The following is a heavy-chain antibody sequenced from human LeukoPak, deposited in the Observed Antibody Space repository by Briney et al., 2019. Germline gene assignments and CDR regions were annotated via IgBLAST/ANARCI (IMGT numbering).Heavy chain of an antibody. CDR2: INHSGST. J-gene: IGHJ6*02. CDR1: GGSFSGYY. D-gene: IGHD5-24*01. V-gene: IGHV4-34*01. CDR3: ARVTTWLQYYYYYGMDV. Sequence: SEPLSLTCAVYGGSFSGYYWSWIRQPPGKGLEWIGEINHSGSTNYNPSLKSRVTISVDTSKNQFSLKLSSVTAADTAVYYCARVTTWLQYYYYYGMDVWGQGTTVTVSS.